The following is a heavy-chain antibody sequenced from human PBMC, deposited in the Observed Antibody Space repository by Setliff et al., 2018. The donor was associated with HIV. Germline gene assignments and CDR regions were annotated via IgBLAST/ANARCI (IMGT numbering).Heavy chain of an antibody. CDR2: INTSGGSA. V-gene: IGHV1-46*01. CDR3: ARAPPSGKARPYYFDY. CDR1: GYTFTTYP. D-gene: IGHD6-13*01. J-gene: IGHJ4*02. Sequence: EASVKVSCKASGYTFTTYPMHWVRQAPGQGLEWMGVINTSGGSAGYAEKFRGRVTMTRDTSTNTVYMDLRNLRSEDTAVDYCARAPPSGKARPYYFDYWGQGTLVTVSS.